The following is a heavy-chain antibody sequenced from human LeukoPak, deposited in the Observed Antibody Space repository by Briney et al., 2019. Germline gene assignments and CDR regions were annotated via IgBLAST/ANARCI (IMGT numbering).Heavy chain of an antibody. CDR3: ARGDYHDTTGYSYAPGGYFDY. V-gene: IGHV3-48*04. CDR2: ISSGGVSK. D-gene: IGHD3-22*01. CDR1: GFTFSSYW. J-gene: IGHJ4*02. Sequence: PGESLRLSCAASGFTFSSYWMHWVRQAPGKGLEWVSYISSGGVSKYYADSVKGRFTISRDNAKNSLYLQMNSLTGEDAAVYYCARGDYHDTTGYSYAPGGYFDYWGQGTLVTVSS.